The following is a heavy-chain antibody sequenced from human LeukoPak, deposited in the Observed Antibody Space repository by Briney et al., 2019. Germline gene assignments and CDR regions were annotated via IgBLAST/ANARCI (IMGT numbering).Heavy chain of an antibody. CDR1: GDFVSTSSAA. CDR3: ARDGSYFDV. Sequence: SQTLSLTCAISGDFVSTSSAAWNWIRQSPSRGLEWLGRTYYRSKWYNDFALSVKRRIIINPDTSKNQFSLQLNSVTPEDTAVYYCARDGSYFDVWGQGLLVTVSS. J-gene: IGHJ4*02. V-gene: IGHV6-1*01. CDR2: TYYRSKWYN.